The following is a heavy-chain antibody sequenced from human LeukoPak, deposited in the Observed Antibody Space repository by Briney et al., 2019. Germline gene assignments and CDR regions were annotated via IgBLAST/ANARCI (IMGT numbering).Heavy chain of an antibody. V-gene: IGHV1-46*01. D-gene: IGHD5-18*01. J-gene: IGHJ5*02. CDR3: ARALPHRRLMDTTMEQHWFDP. CDR1: GYIFTSYF. CDR2: INPSAGSS. Sequence: ASVKVSRKASGYIFTSYFMHWVRQAPGQGLEWMGLINPSAGSSRYAQKFQGRVTMTRDMSTRTVYMELSSLRSEDTAVYYCARALPHRRLMDTTMEQHWFDPWGQGTLVTVSS.